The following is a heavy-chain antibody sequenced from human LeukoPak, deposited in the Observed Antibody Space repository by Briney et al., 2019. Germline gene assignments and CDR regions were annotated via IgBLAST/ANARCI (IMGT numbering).Heavy chain of an antibody. CDR1: GYTFTSYG. CDR3: SLGSRLRTKQGYSSSWYSY. Sequence: ASVKVSCKASGYTFTSYGISWVRQAPGQGLEWMGWINPNSGGTNYAQKFQGRVTITRNTSISTAYMELSSLRSEDTAVYYCSLGSRLRTKQGYSSSWYSYWGQGTLVTVSS. CDR2: INPNSGGT. J-gene: IGHJ4*02. V-gene: IGHV1-8*03. D-gene: IGHD6-13*01.